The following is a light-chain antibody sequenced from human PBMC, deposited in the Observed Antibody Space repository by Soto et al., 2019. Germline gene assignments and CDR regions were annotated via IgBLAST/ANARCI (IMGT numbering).Light chain of an antibody. J-gene: IGLJ1*01. CDR3: NSYTTTSTLYV. Sequence: QSALTQPASVSGSPGQSITISCTATSSDVADYDSVSWYQQHPGKAPRLMIYEVSHRPSGVPDRFSGSRSGSTASLTISGLQAEDEADYYCNSYTTTSTLYVFGSGTKATVL. CDR2: EVS. CDR1: SSDVADYDS. V-gene: IGLV2-14*01.